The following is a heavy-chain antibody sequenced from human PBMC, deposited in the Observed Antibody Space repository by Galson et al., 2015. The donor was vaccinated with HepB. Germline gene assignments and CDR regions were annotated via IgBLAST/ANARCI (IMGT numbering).Heavy chain of an antibody. CDR3: ARDLEVRGSRDAFDI. V-gene: IGHV4-59*01. CDR2: IYYSGST. CDR1: GGSISSYY. Sequence: SETLSLTCTVSGGSISSYYWSWIRQPPGKGLEWIGYIYYSGSTNYNPSLKSRVTISVDTSKNQSSLKLSSVTAADTAVYYCARDLEVRGSRDAFDIWGQGTMVTVSS. J-gene: IGHJ3*02. D-gene: IGHD3-10*01.